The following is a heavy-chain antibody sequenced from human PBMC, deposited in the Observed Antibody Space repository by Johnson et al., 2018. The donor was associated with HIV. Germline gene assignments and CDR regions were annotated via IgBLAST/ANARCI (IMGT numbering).Heavy chain of an antibody. J-gene: IGHJ3*02. D-gene: IGHD1-26*01. V-gene: IGHV3-23*04. CDR2: ISGSGTRT. Sequence: VQLVESGGDFVKPGGSLRLSCAASGFSFSSYAMSWVRQAPGKGLQWVSSISGSGTRTHYADSVKGRFTISRDNSKNTLYLQMNSLRVDDTAVYYCARASGFDMWGQGTMVTVSS. CDR3: ARASGFDM. CDR1: GFSFSSYA.